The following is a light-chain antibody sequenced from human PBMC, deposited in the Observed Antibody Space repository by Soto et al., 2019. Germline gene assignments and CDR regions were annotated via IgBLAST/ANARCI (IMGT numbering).Light chain of an antibody. CDR3: SSYTSSSTLVV. V-gene: IGLV2-14*03. CDR2: DVS. J-gene: IGLJ2*01. CDR1: SSDVGTYNY. Sequence: QSALTQPASVSGSPGQSITISCTGTSSDVGTYNYVSWYQQHPGKAPKLMIYDVSNRPSGVSNRFSGSKSGNTASLTISGLQAEDEAEYYCSSYTSSSTLVVFGGGTRLTVL.